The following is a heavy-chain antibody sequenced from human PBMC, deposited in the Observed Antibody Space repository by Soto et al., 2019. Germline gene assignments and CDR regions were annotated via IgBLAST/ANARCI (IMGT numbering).Heavy chain of an antibody. CDR2: INPNSGGT. V-gene: IGHV1-2*02. D-gene: IGHD1-1*01. CDR3: AREPATAKPEGVDF. CDR1: GYTFSDYY. J-gene: IGHJ4*02. Sequence: QVQLVQSGAEVRKPGASVKVSCKASGYTFSDYYIHWVRQAPGQGLEWMGWINPNSGGTKYAPKFQGGVNMTSDTSITTAYMELSRLRSGDTAVYYCAREPATAKPEGVDFWGQGTLVTVSS.